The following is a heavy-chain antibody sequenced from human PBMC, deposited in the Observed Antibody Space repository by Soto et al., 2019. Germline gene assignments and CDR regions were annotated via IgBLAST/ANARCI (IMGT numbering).Heavy chain of an antibody. CDR3: ARDPVDLFGYMDV. V-gene: IGHV1-69*06. D-gene: IGHD6-25*01. CDR1: GGTFASYS. CDR2: IIPLLRTV. J-gene: IGHJ6*02. Sequence: QEELVQSGAEVKKPGSSVNVSCKASGGTFASYSITWVRQVPGQRLEWMGEIIPLLRTVNYAQKFQGRLTITGDRSTSTLYMALSSLRSDDTAVYYCARDPVDLFGYMDVWGHGTTVTVS.